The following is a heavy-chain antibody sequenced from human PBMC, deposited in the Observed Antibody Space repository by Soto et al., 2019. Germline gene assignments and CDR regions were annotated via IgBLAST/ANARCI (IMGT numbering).Heavy chain of an antibody. CDR3: ARDNGYGHFDS. CDR2: MFYTGST. CDR1: GASITSGRSY. J-gene: IGHJ4*02. V-gene: IGHV4-31*03. Sequence: QVQLQESGPGLVKPSQTLSLTCTVSGASITSGRSYWSWIRQHPGKGLEWIGYMFYTGSTYYHTSLKSRVNISADTSKYQCSLRLSSVTPADTAVYYCARDNGYGHFDSWGQGTLVTVSS. D-gene: IGHD5-12*01.